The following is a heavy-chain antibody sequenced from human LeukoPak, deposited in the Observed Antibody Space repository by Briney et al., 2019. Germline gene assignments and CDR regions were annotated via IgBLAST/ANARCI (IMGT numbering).Heavy chain of an antibody. V-gene: IGHV3-23*01. CDR3: ARGVVPYGMDV. D-gene: IGHD2-2*01. Sequence: GGSLRLSCAACGFTFSSYAMSGVRQAPGKGLEWVSAISGSGGSTYYADSVKGRFTISRDNSKHTLYVQMNSLRAEDTAVYYCARGVVPYGMDVWGQGTTVTVSS. CDR2: ISGSGGST. CDR1: GFTFSSYA. J-gene: IGHJ6*02.